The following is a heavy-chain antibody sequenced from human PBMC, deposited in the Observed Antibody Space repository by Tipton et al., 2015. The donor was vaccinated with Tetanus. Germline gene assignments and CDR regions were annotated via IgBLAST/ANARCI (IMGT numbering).Heavy chain of an antibody. Sequence: SLRLSCAASGFTFSNYWMSWVRQAPGKGLEAVALISSDGGRTFYADSVTGRFTISTDKSEDTLYLQMDSLRPEDTAVYYCARLGRNSLGAFDVWGQGTLVSVSS. CDR3: ARLGRNSLGAFDV. CDR1: GFTFSNYW. V-gene: IGHV3-30*03. CDR2: ISSDGGRT. D-gene: IGHD7-27*01. J-gene: IGHJ3*01.